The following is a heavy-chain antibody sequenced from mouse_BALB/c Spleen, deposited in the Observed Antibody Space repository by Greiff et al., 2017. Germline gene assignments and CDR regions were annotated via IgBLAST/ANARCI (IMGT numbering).Heavy chain of an antibody. D-gene: IGHD1-1*01. CDR2: ISNGGGST. V-gene: IGHV5-12-2*01. CDR1: GFTFSSYT. CDR3: ARPLLDYGSSYWYFDV. Sequence: EVQLVESGGGLVQPGGSLKLSCAASGFTFSSYTMSWVRQTPEKRLEWVAYISNGGGSTYYPDTVKGRFTISRDNAKNTLYLQMSSLKSEDTAMYYCARPLLDYGSSYWYFDVWGAGTTVTVSS. J-gene: IGHJ1*01.